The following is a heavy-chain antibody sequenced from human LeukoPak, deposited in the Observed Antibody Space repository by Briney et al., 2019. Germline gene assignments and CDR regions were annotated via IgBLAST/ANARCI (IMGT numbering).Heavy chain of an antibody. V-gene: IGHV4-59*01. CDR1: GGSISSYY. CDR2: IYYSGST. Sequence: SETLSLTCTVSGGSISSYYWSWIRQPPGKGLEWIGYIYYSGSTNYNPSLKSRVTISVDTSKKQFSLKLSSVTAADTAVYYCARLCSIRWCLHDWFDPWGQGTLVTVSS. D-gene: IGHD2-21*01. CDR3: ARLCSIRWCLHDWFDP. J-gene: IGHJ5*02.